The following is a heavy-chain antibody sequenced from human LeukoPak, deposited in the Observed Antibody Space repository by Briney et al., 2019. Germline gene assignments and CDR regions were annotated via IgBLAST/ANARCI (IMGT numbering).Heavy chain of an antibody. CDR2: IIPIFGTA. CDR3: AKDLPKKVIPYYFDY. CDR1: GGTFSSYA. D-gene: IGHD3-16*02. V-gene: IGHV1-69*05. J-gene: IGHJ4*02. Sequence: GASVKVSCKASGGTFSSYAISWVRQAPGQGLEWMGGIIPIFGTANYAQKFQGRVTITTDESTSTAYMELSSLRSEDTAVYYCAKDLPKKVIPYYFDYWGQGTLVTVSS.